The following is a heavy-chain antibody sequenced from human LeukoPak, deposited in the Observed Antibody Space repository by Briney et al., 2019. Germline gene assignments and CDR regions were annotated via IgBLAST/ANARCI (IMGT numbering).Heavy chain of an antibody. CDR3: ARVLFGTSDAFDI. CDR1: GVSISSGSYY. Sequence: SQTLSLTCTVSGVSISSGSYYWSCIPPPAGKGLESIGRIYTSGSTDYNPSLKSRVTIAVDTSKNQFSLKLSTVTAADTVVQYCARVLFGTSDAFDIWGQGTMVTVS. V-gene: IGHV4-61*02. D-gene: IGHD6-13*01. CDR2: IYTSGST. J-gene: IGHJ3*02.